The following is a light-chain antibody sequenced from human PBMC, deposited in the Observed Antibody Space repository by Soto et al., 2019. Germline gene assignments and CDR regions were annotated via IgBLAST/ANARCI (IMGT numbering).Light chain of an antibody. CDR3: QQRSNWPLT. J-gene: IGKJ3*01. V-gene: IGKV3-11*01. CDR2: DAS. CDR1: QSISSY. Sequence: ESVLTQSPGTLSLSPGERATLSCRASQSISSYLAWYQQKPGQAPRLLIYDASNRATGIPARFSGSGSGTDFTLTISSLEPEDSAVYYCQQRSNWPLTFGPGTKVDIK.